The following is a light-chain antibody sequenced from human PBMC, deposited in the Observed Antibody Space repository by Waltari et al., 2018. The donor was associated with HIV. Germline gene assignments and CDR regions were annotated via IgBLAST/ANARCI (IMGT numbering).Light chain of an antibody. CDR1: SSDVGSYSL. J-gene: IGLJ2*01. V-gene: IGLV2-23*02. Sequence: QSALTQPAYVSGSPGQSITISCTGTSSDVGSYSLVSWYQQHPGKAPKLMIYEVSKRPSGVSNRFSGSKSGNTASLTISGLQAEDEADYYCCSYAGSSTFVVFGGGTKLTVL. CDR2: EVS. CDR3: CSYAGSSTFVV.